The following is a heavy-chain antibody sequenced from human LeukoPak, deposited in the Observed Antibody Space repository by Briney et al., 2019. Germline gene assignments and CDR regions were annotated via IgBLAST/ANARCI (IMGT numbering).Heavy chain of an antibody. D-gene: IGHD2-2*02. CDR2: IYYSGST. V-gene: IGHV4-59*08. CDR3: ARRYTASPGERFDY. CDR1: GSSISNYY. J-gene: IGHJ4*02. Sequence: SETLSLTCTVSGSSISNYYWTWIRQPPGKGLEWIGYIYYSGSTNYNPSLSSRVTIPLDTSKNQFSLMLRSLTATDTAVYYCARRYTASPGERFDYWGQGTLVTVSS.